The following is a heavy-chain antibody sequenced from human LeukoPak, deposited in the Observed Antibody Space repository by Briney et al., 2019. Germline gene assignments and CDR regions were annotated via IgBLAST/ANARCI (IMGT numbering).Heavy chain of an antibody. CDR2: IYSGGST. J-gene: IGHJ3*02. D-gene: IGHD5-18*01. CDR1: GFTVSSNY. CDR3: ARAPPESYGPPGAFDI. Sequence: PGGSLRLSCAASGFTVSSNYMSWVRQAPGKGLEWVSVIYSGGSTYYADSVKGRFTISRDNSKNTLYLQMNSLRAEDTAVYYCARAPPESYGPPGAFDIWGQGTMVTVSS. V-gene: IGHV3-66*01.